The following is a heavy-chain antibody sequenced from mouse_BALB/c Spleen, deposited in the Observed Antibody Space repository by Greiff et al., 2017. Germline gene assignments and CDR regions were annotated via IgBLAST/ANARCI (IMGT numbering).Heavy chain of an antibody. Sequence: VQGVESGPGLVAPSQSLSITCTVSGFSLTSYGVHWVRQPPGKGLEWLGVIWAGGSTNYNSALMSRLSISKDNSKSQVFLKMNSLQTDDTAMYYCAREATYGRFAYWGQGTLVTVSA. CDR1: GFSLTSYG. CDR3: AREATYGRFAY. D-gene: IGHD1-2*01. CDR2: IWAGGST. V-gene: IGHV2-9*02. J-gene: IGHJ3*01.